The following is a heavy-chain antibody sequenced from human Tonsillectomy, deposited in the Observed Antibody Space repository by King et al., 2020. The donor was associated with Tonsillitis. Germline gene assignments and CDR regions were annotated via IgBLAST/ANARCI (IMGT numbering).Heavy chain of an antibody. Sequence: LQLQESGSGLVKPSQTLSLTGAVSGGSINSGGYSWSWIRQPPGKGLEWIGYIYHSGTTYYNPSLKSRVTISIDRSKSQFCLSLSSVTAADTAVYYCASEVGGFIDYWGQGILVTVSS. J-gene: IGHJ4*02. CDR3: ASEVGGFIDY. CDR1: GGSINSGGYS. CDR2: IYHSGTT. D-gene: IGHD2-15*01. V-gene: IGHV4-30-2*01.